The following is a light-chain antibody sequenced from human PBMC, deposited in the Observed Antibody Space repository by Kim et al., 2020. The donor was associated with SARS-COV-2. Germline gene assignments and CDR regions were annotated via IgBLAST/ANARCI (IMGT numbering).Light chain of an antibody. Sequence: DIQMSQSPSTLSASVGDRVTITCRASQSISGWLAWYRQKPGKAPKLLISKASNLESGVPSRFSGSGSGTEFTLTISSLQPDDIATYYCQQYDGYPTFGQGTKVDIK. V-gene: IGKV1-5*03. J-gene: IGKJ1*01. CDR3: QQYDGYPT. CDR1: QSISGW. CDR2: KAS.